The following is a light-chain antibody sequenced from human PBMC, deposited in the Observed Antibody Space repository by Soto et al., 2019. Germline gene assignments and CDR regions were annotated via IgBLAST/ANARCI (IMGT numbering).Light chain of an antibody. CDR3: QQRSLWPLT. CDR1: QSVSNH. J-gene: IGKJ4*01. CDR2: DAS. Sequence: EVVLTQSPSTLSLSPGERATLSCRATQSVSNHLAWYQHRPGQAPRLLIYDASNRATDIPARFSGSGSGTDFTPTISSLEPEDSAVYYCQQRSLWPLTFGGGTKVEIK. V-gene: IGKV3-11*01.